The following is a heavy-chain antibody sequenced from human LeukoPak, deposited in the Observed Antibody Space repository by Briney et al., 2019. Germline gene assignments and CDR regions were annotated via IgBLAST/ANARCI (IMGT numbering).Heavy chain of an antibody. J-gene: IGHJ3*02. D-gene: IGHD3-22*01. CDR1: GFTFSDYY. V-gene: IGHV3-11*01. CDR3: ARDVKPYYYDSSGSFDAFDI. CDR2: IRRSGSTI. Sequence: GGSLRLSCAASGFTFSDYYMSWIRQAPGKGLEWVSYIRRSGSTIYYADSVKGRFTISRDNAKNSLYLQMNSLRPEDTAVYYCARDVKPYYYDSSGSFDAFDIWGQGTMVTVSS.